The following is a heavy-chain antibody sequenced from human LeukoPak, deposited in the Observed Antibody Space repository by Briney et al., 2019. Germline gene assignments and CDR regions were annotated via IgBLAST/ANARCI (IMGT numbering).Heavy chain of an antibody. CDR2: IYYSGST. J-gene: IGHJ4*02. Sequence: SQTLSLTCTVSGGSISSGGYYWSWIRQHPGKGLEWIWYIYYSGSTYYNPSLKSRVTISVDTSKHQFSLKLSSVTAADTAVYYCAGRPAFGVVTPGAVYGGQGTLVTVSS. CDR3: AGRPAFGVVTPGAVY. D-gene: IGHD3-3*01. CDR1: GGSISSGGYY. V-gene: IGHV4-31*03.